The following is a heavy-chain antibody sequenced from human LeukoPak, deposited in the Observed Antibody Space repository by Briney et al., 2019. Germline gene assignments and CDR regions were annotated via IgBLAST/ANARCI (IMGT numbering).Heavy chain of an antibody. CDR1: GFNFINTW. CDR3: AKVPAVAEGMVAFDI. CDR2: ISGSGGST. J-gene: IGHJ3*02. Sequence: PGGSLRLSCAASGFNFINTWMNWVRQAPGKGLEWVSAISGSGGSTYYADSVKGRFTISRDNSKNTLYLQMNSLRAEDTAVYYCAKVPAVAEGMVAFDIWGQGTMVTVSS. V-gene: IGHV3-23*01. D-gene: IGHD6-19*01.